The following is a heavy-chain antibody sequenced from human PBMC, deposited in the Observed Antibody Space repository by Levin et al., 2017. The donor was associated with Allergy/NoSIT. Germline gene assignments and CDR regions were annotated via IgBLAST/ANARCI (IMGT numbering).Heavy chain of an antibody. CDR3: ARDSGYSYGCLGY. V-gene: IGHV3-21*01. Sequence: GESLKISCAASGFTFSSYSMNWVRQAPGKGLEWVSSISSSSSYIYYADSVKGRFTISRDNAKNSLYLQMNSLRAEDTAVYYCARDSGYSYGCLGYWGQGTLVTVSS. J-gene: IGHJ4*02. D-gene: IGHD5-18*01. CDR1: GFTFSSYS. CDR2: ISSSSSYI.